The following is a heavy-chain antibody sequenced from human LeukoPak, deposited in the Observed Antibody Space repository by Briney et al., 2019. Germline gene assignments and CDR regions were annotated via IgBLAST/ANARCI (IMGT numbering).Heavy chain of an antibody. CDR3: AKGGIAAAGIYYFDY. CDR1: GFTFSNYG. V-gene: IGHV3-30*18. Sequence: PGTSLRLSCAASGFTFSNYGIHWVRQAPGKGLEWVAVISYDGSNKYYADSVKGRFTISRDNSKNTLYLQMNSLRAEDTAVYYCAKGGIAAAGIYYFDYWGQGTLVTVSS. CDR2: ISYDGSNK. D-gene: IGHD6-13*01. J-gene: IGHJ4*02.